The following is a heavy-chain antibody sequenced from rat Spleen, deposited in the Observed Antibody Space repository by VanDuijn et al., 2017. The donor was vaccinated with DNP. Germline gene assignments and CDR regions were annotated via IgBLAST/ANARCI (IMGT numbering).Heavy chain of an antibody. Sequence: EVKLVESGGGLVQPGSSLKLSCAASGFNFNDYWMGWVRQAPGKGLEWIGEINKDSRTIKYSPSLKDKFTISRDNAQNTLYLQMNKLGSEDTAIYYCAKGPNYGGYSDYFDYWGQGVMVTVSS. D-gene: IGHD1-11*01. J-gene: IGHJ2*01. CDR2: INKDSRTI. V-gene: IGHV4-2*01. CDR1: GFNFNDYW. CDR3: AKGPNYGGYSDYFDY.